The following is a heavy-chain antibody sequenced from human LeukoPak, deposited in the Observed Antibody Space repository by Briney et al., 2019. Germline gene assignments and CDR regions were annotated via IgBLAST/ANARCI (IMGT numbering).Heavy chain of an antibody. CDR3: AKDATGIAAAGIDY. CDR1: GFPFDDYA. J-gene: IGHJ4*02. V-gene: IGHV3-9*03. CDR2: ISWNSGSI. Sequence: SLRLSCAASGFPFDDYAMHWVRQPPGKGLEWVSGISWNSGSIGYADSVKGRFTISRDNANNSLYLQMNSLRAEDMALYYCAKDATGIAAAGIDYWGQGTLVTVSS. D-gene: IGHD6-13*01.